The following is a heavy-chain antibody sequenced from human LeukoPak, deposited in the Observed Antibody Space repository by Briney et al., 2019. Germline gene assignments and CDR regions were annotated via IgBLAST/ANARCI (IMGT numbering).Heavy chain of an antibody. CDR2: IRYDGSNK. Sequence: PGGSLRLSCAASGFTFSDYGMHWVRQAPGKGLEWVAFIRYDGSNKYYADSVKGRFTISRDNSKNTLDLQMNSLRAEDTAVYHCAKSSEHVRDRNYGMDVWGQGTTVTVSS. V-gene: IGHV3-30*02. D-gene: IGHD5-24*01. J-gene: IGHJ6*02. CDR1: GFTFSDYG. CDR3: AKSSEHVRDRNYGMDV.